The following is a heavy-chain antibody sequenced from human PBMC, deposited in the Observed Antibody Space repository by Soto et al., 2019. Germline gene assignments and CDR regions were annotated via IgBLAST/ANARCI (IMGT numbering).Heavy chain of an antibody. Sequence: SXKVSYKSSGYTXNDFYIHWVRQVPGQGLEWVGWSNPKNGGINYAQKFQGLCTMTRDTYVNTSYMELNRLNFYDSAIYYCVRGRSVLYLDLWGRGTQVTVS. CDR2: SNPKNGGI. D-gene: IGHD1-20*01. V-gene: IGHV1-2*02. CDR1: GYTXNDFY. CDR3: VRGRSVLYLDL. J-gene: IGHJ1*01.